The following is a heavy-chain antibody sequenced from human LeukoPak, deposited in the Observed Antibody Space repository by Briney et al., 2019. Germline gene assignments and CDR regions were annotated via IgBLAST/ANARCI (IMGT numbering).Heavy chain of an antibody. D-gene: IGHD2-15*01. CDR3: AREEGSDFNY. Sequence: GASVKVSCKASGYTFTSYGISWVRQAPGQGLEWMGIINPSGGSTSYAQKFQGRVTMTRDTSTSTVYMELSSLRSEDTAVYYCAREEGSDFNYWGQGTLVTVSS. J-gene: IGHJ4*02. CDR1: GYTFTSYG. V-gene: IGHV1-46*01. CDR2: INPSGGST.